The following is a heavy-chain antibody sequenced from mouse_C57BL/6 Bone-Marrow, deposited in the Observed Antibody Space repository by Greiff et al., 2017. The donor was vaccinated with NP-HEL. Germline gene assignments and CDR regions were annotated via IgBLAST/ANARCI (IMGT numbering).Heavy chain of an antibody. CDR3: ARGDGPHYFDY. J-gene: IGHJ2*01. CDR2: ISYSGST. CDR1: GYSITSGYD. V-gene: IGHV3-1*01. D-gene: IGHD2-3*01. Sequence: EVMLVESGPGMVKPSQSLSLTCTVTGYSITSGYDWHWIRHFPGNKLEWMGYISYSGSTNYNPSLKSRISITHDTSKNHFFLKLNSVTTEDTATYYCARGDGPHYFDYWGQGTTLTVSS.